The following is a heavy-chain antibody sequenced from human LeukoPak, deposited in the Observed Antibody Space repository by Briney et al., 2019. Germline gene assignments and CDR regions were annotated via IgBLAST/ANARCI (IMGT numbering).Heavy chain of an antibody. CDR1: GFTFSDYY. D-gene: IGHD2-15*01. J-gene: IGHJ4*02. CDR2: VSSRSTYT. V-gene: IGHV3-11*05. Sequence: GGSLRLSCAASGFTFSDYYMSWIRQAPGKGLEWVSYVSSRSTYTNYADSVKGRFTISRDNAKNSLYLQMNGLRAEDTAVYYCARGGYCSAGSCPPDGYWGQGTQVTVSS. CDR3: ARGGYCSAGSCPPDGY.